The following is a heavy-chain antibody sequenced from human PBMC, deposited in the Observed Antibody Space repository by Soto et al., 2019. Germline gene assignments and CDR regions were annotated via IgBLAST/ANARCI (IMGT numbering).Heavy chain of an antibody. V-gene: IGHV4-31*03. CDR2: IYYSGST. Sequence: QVQLQESGPGLVKPSQTLSLTCTVSGGSISSGGYYWSWIRQHPGKGLECIGYIYYSGSTYYNLSLRIRVSISVDTSKNQCSLKLSSVTAADTAVYYCARWPQLEPRFDYWGQGTLVTVAS. D-gene: IGHD1-1*01. J-gene: IGHJ4*02. CDR1: GGSISSGGYY. CDR3: ARWPQLEPRFDY.